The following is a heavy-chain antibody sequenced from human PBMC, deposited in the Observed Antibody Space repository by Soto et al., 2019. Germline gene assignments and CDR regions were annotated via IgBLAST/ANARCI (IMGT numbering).Heavy chain of an antibody. D-gene: IGHD2-15*01. CDR1: GGTFSSYA. CDR2: IIPIFGTA. V-gene: IGHV1-69*06. Sequence: ASVKVSCKASGGTFSSYAISWVRQAPGQGLEWMGGIIPIFGTANYAQKFQGRVTITADKSTSTAYMELSSLRSEDTAVYYCARVGGISNYYYGMDVWGQGTTVTVSS. CDR3: ARVGGISNYYYGMDV. J-gene: IGHJ6*02.